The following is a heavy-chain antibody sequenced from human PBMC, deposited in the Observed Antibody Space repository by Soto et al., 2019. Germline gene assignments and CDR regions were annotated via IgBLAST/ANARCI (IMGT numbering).Heavy chain of an antibody. CDR2: ISGSGGST. J-gene: IGHJ6*03. CDR1: GFTFSSYA. D-gene: IGHD3-10*01. Sequence: GSLRLSCAASGFTFSSYAMSWVRQAPGKGLEWVSAISGSGGSTYYADSVKGRFTISRDNSKNTLYLQMNSLRAEDTAVYYCASRGQTLADPENYSYYYYMDFWAKGPPSPSP. CDR3: ASRGQTLADPENYSYYYYMDF. V-gene: IGHV3-23*01.